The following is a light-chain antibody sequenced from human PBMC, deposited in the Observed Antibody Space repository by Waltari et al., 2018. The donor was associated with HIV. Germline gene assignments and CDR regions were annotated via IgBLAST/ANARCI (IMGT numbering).Light chain of an antibody. V-gene: IGLV1-47*01. CDR2: RNT. CDR1: SSNIGYNY. Sequence: QAVLTQPPSASGTPGQRVTISCSGSSSNIGYNYVYWYQQIPGTAPKLLIYRNTQRPSGFPDRFSGAKSGTSVSLTISGLRSDDEADYYCVAWDDSLSGHVVIGGGTKLTVL. J-gene: IGLJ2*01. CDR3: VAWDDSLSGHVV.